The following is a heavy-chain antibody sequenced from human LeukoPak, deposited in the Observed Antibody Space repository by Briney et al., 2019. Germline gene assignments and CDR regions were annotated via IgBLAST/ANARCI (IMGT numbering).Heavy chain of an antibody. Sequence: ASVKVSCKASGYTFTSYDINWVRQATGQGLEWMGWMNPNSGNTGYAQKFQGRVTMTRNTSISTGYMELSSLRSEDTAVYYCARGVGRRSYQLLFRHYYYGMDVWGQGTTVTVSS. J-gene: IGHJ6*02. CDR2: MNPNSGNT. V-gene: IGHV1-8*01. D-gene: IGHD2-2*01. CDR1: GYTFTSYD. CDR3: ARGVGRRSYQLLFRHYYYGMDV.